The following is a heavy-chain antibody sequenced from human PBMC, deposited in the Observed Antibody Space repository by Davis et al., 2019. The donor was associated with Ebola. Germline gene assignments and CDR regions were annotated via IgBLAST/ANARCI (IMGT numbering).Heavy chain of an antibody. CDR3: ARGRPFGRPHSSGWSDY. CDR1: GGTFSSYA. V-gene: IGHV1-69*04. CDR2: IIPILGIA. D-gene: IGHD6-19*01. J-gene: IGHJ4*02. Sequence: SVKVSCKASGGTFSSYAISWVRQAPGQGLEWMGRIIPILGIANYAQKFQGRVTITADKSTSTAYMELSSLRSEDTAVYYCARGRPFGRPHSSGWSDYWGQGTLVTVSS.